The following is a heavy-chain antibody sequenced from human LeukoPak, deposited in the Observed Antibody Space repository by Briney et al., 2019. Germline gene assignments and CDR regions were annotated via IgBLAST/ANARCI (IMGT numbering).Heavy chain of an antibody. CDR2: IYPGDSDT. Sequence: GESLKISCKGSGYSFTSYWIGWVRQIPWKRLEWMGIIYPGDSDTRYSPSFQGQVTISADKSISTAYLQWSSLKASDPAMYYCARPSCTSCYFEEYYFDYWGQGTLVTVSS. D-gene: IGHD2-2*01. V-gene: IGHV5-51*01. J-gene: IGHJ4*02. CDR1: GYSFTSYW. CDR3: ARPSCTSCYFEEYYFDY.